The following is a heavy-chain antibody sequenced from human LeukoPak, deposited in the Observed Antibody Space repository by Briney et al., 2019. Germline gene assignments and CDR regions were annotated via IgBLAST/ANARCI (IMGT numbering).Heavy chain of an antibody. CDR2: INPNSGDT. Sequence: ASVKVSCKASGYSFIGYSIHWLRQAPGQGLEWMGWINPNSGDTKYAQKLQGRVTMTRDTSISTAYMELSRLRSDDTAVYYCVREFRFPPDYWGQGTLITVSS. J-gene: IGHJ4*02. V-gene: IGHV1-2*02. D-gene: IGHD2-21*01. CDR3: VREFRFPPDY. CDR1: GYSFIGYS.